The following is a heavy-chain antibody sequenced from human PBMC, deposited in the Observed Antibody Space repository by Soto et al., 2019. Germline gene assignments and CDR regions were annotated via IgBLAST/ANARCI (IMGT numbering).Heavy chain of an antibody. CDR3: AKTRLRIAAVIDAFDI. V-gene: IGHV3-23*01. CDR1: GFTFSSYA. Sequence: EVQLLESGGGLVQPGGSLRLSCAASGFTFSSYAMSWVRQAPGKGLEWVSAISGSGGSTYYADSVKGRFTISRDNSKNTQYLQQNSLSVEDTAVYYCAKTRLRIAAVIDAFDIWGQGTMVTVSS. CDR2: ISGSGGST. D-gene: IGHD6-13*01. J-gene: IGHJ3*02.